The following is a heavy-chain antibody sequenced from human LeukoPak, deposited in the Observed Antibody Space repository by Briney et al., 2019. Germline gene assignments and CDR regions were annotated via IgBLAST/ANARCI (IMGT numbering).Heavy chain of an antibody. CDR3: AKGLAGDYYYYYMDV. D-gene: IGHD3-10*01. Sequence: GRSLRLSCAASGFTFSSYGMHWVRQAPGKGLEWVAVIWYGGSNKYYADSVKGRFTISRDNSKNTLYLQMNSLRAEDTAVYYCAKGLAGDYYYYYMDVWGKGTTVTVSS. CDR2: IWYGGSNK. V-gene: IGHV3-30*18. CDR1: GFTFSSYG. J-gene: IGHJ6*03.